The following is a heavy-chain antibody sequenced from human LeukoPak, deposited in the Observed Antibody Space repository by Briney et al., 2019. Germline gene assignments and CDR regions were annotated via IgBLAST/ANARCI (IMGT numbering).Heavy chain of an antibody. D-gene: IGHD1-26*01. J-gene: IGHJ4*02. CDR2: IDPNTGGT. CDR3: ASLYDIVGTTVDY. V-gene: IGHV1-2*06. CDR1: GYTFTNYC. Sequence: GASVKVSCKTSGYTFTNYCIHWVRQAPGQGLEWMGRIDPNTGGTKSAKNFQGRVTMTRDTSISTAYMALSGLRSDVTAVYYCASLYDIVGTTVDYWGQGTLVTVSS.